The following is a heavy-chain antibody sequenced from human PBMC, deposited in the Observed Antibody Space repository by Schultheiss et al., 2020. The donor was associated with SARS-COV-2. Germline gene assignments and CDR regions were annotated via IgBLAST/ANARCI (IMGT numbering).Heavy chain of an antibody. Sequence: SETLSLTCTVSGGSISSYYWSWIRQPPGKGLKWIGYIYYSGSTNYNPSLKSRVTISVDTSKRQFSLKLTSVTAADTAVYYCARAIILRVAFDIWGQGTMVTVSS. CDR3: ARAIILRVAFDI. V-gene: IGHV4-59*08. J-gene: IGHJ3*02. D-gene: IGHD3-3*01. CDR1: GGSISSYY. CDR2: IYYSGST.